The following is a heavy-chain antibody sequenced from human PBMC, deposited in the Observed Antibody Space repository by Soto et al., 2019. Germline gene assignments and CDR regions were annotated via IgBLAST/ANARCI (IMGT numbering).Heavy chain of an antibody. CDR1: GFTFITYD. Sequence: ASVKVSCKASGFTFITYDFSWVRQAAGQVLEWMGLMNPNNGNAVFAQKFRGRINITRNTSISTAYLELSSLRSDDSAVDVCARRKERSGPYYLELWGQGTQVPVSS. J-gene: IGHJ4*02. CDR3: ARRKERSGPYYLEL. V-gene: IGHV1-8*01. CDR2: MNPNNGNA.